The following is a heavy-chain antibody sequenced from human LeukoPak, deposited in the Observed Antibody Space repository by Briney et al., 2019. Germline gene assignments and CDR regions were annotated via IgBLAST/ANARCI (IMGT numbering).Heavy chain of an antibody. Sequence: GESLKISCKGSGYSFTSYWIGWVRQMPGKVLEWMGIIYPGDSDTRYSPSFQGQVTISADKSISTAYLQWSSLKASDTAMYYCARLTSILWSGAGGYNWFDPWGQGTLVTVSS. CDR2: IYPGDSDT. CDR1: GYSFTSYW. J-gene: IGHJ5*02. CDR3: ARLTSILWSGAGGYNWFDP. D-gene: IGHD3-10*01. V-gene: IGHV5-51*01.